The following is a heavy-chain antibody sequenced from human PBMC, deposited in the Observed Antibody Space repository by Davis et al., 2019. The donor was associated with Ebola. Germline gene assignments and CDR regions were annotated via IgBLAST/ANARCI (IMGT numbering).Heavy chain of an antibody. CDR1: GYTFTRYV. Sequence: ASVKVSCKASGYTFTRYVIRWVRQAPGQGLEWLGWISAYNGNTHYAQKLQGRVTMTTDTSTSTAYMELRSLRSEDTAVYYCARERYYYGSGSAFDYWGQGTLVTVSS. V-gene: IGHV1-18*01. CDR3: ARERYYYGSGSAFDY. CDR2: ISAYNGNT. J-gene: IGHJ4*02. D-gene: IGHD3-10*01.